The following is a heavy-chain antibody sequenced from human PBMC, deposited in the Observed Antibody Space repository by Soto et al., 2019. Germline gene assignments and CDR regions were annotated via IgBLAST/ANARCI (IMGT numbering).Heavy chain of an antibody. CDR3: ATRAADYDFWSGYYSYYYYMDV. CDR2: IYYSGST. D-gene: IGHD3-3*01. Sequence: ETLSLTCTVSGGSISSYYWSWIRQPPGKGLEWIGYIYYSGSTNYNPSLKSRVTISVDTSKNQFSLKLSSVTAADTAVYYCATRAADYDFWSGYYSYYYYMDVWGKGTTVTVSS. V-gene: IGHV4-59*08. J-gene: IGHJ6*03. CDR1: GGSISSYY.